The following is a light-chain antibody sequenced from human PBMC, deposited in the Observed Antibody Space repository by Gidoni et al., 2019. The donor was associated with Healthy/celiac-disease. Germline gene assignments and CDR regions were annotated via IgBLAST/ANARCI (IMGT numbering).Light chain of an antibody. CDR1: SLRSYY. V-gene: IGLV3-19*01. CDR3: NSRDSSGNHWV. J-gene: IGLJ1*01. CDR2: GKN. Sequence: SSELTQDHAVSVALGQTVRSTCQGDSLRSYYASWYQQKPGQAPVLVIYGKNNRPSGIPDRFSGSSSGNTASLTITGAQAEDEADYYCNSRDSSGNHWVFGTGTKVTVL.